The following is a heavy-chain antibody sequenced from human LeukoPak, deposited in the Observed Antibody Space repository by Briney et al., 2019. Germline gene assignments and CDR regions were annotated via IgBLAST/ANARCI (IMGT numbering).Heavy chain of an antibody. V-gene: IGHV1-69*05. CDR1: GGTFSSYA. D-gene: IGHD3-16*02. CDR2: IIPIFGTA. CDR3: ARGVMTTFGGVIVIRNYFDY. Sequence: SVKVSCKASGGTFSSYAISWVRQAPGQGLEWMGGIIPIFGTANYAQKFQGRVTITTDESTSTAYMELSSLRSEDTAVYYCARGVMTTFGGVIVIRNYFDYWGQGTLATVSS. J-gene: IGHJ4*02.